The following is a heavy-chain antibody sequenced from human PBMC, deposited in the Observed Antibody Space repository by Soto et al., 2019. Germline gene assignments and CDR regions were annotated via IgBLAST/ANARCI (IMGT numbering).Heavy chain of an antibody. CDR1: GYTFTSYG. J-gene: IGHJ4*02. D-gene: IGHD6-13*01. CDR2: ISAYNGNT. Sequence: GASVKVSCKASGYTFTSYGISWVRQAPGQGLEWMGWISAYNGNTNYAQKLQGRVTMTTDTSTSTAYMELRSLRSDDTAVYYCARVVVGGFIAAAGYYFDYWGQGTLVTVSS. V-gene: IGHV1-18*01. CDR3: ARVVVGGFIAAAGYYFDY.